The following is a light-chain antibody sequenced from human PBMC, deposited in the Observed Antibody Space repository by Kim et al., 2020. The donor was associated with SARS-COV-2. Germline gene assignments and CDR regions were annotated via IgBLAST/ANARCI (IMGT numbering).Light chain of an antibody. CDR3: QQYNDWPRT. CDR1: QSVTN. Sequence: EIVMTQSPATLSVSPGEGATLSCRASQSVTNLAWYQQRPGQPPRLLIYAASTGATGISGRFIGSGSGTEFTLTISSLQSEDFALYYCQQYNDWPRTFGQGTKVDI. CDR2: AAS. V-gene: IGKV3-15*01. J-gene: IGKJ1*01.